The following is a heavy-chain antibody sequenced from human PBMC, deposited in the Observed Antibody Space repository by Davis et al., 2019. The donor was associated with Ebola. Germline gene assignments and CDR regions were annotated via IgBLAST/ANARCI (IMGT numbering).Heavy chain of an antibody. Sequence: MPSETLSLTCTVSGGSISSYYWSWIRQPPGKGLEWIGYIYYSGSTNYNPSLKSRVTISVDTSKNQFSLKLSSVTAADTAVYYCARDKDIVVVPAAKDGKYYYYGMDVWGQGTTVTVSS. CDR3: ARDKDIVVVPAAKDGKYYYYGMDV. J-gene: IGHJ6*02. CDR1: GGSISSYY. CDR2: IYYSGST. D-gene: IGHD2-2*01. V-gene: IGHV4-59*12.